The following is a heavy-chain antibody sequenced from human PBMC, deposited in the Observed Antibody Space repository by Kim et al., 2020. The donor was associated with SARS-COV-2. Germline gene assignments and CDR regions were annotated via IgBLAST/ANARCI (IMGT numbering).Heavy chain of an antibody. Sequence: ASVKVSCKASGYTFTSYGISWVRQAPGQGLEWMGWISAYNGNTNYAQKLQGRVTMTTDTSTSTAYMELRSLRSDDTAVYYCARAGGDIVVVPAAYNWFDPRGQGNLVPVSP. CDR2: ISAYNGNT. D-gene: IGHD2-2*01. J-gene: IGHJ5*02. V-gene: IGHV1-18*04. CDR3: ARAGGDIVVVPAAYNWFDP. CDR1: GYTFTSYG.